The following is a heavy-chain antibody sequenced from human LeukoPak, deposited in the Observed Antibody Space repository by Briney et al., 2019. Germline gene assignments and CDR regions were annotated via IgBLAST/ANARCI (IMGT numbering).Heavy chain of an antibody. V-gene: IGHV1-2*06. CDR3: ARDLFYYDSSGYYYMEDY. Sequence: ASVKVSCKASGYTFTGYYMHGVRQAPGQGREWMGRINPNSGGTNYAQKFQGRVTMTRDTSISTAYMELSRLRSDDTAVYYRARDLFYYDSSGYYYMEDYWGRGTLVTVSS. CDR2: INPNSGGT. J-gene: IGHJ4*02. D-gene: IGHD3-22*01. CDR1: GYTFTGYY.